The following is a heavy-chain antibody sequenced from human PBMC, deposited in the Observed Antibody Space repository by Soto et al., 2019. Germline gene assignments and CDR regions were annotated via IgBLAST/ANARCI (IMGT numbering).Heavy chain of an antibody. V-gene: IGHV4-59*03. CDR2: VHESGST. Sequence: SETLSLTCSVSCDAIINFYWSWIRQTPGRGLEWIGCVHESGSTDYKPSLKGRVTISLHTSKSQFSLSLRSATAADTATYYCARGTRALITSFFAYWGQGIPVTVSS. CDR3: ARGTRALITSFFAY. CDR1: CDAIINFY. J-gene: IGHJ4*02. D-gene: IGHD1-20*01.